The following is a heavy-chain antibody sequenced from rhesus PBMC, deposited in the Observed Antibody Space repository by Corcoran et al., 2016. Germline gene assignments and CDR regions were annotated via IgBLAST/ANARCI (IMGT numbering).Heavy chain of an antibody. D-gene: IGHD3-3*01. CDR3: ARYDVRYFDWFP. Sequence: QVQLQESGPGLVKPSETLSLTCAASGGSFRSYWWSWIRQPPGKGLEWIGGRNGNSGSTNYNPSRKGRVTISKDASKNQFSLELSSVAAAETAMYYGARYDVRYFDWFPWGQGALVTVSS. CDR1: GGSFRSYW. J-gene: IGHJ1*01. CDR2: RNGNSGST. V-gene: IGHV4-80*01.